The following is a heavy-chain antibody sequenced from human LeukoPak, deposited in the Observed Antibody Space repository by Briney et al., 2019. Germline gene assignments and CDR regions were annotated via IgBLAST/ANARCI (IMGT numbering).Heavy chain of an antibody. CDR2: MSYSGNT. CDR3: ARGDGCNWEYFFDY. CDR1: GGSISNYY. Sequence: LETLSLTCTVSGGSISNYYWSWIRQPPGKGLEWIGYMSYSGNTNYNPSLKSRVTISLDTSKNQFSLKLTSVTAADTALYYCARGDGCNWEYFFDYWGQGTLVTVSS. J-gene: IGHJ4*02. D-gene: IGHD5-24*01. V-gene: IGHV4-59*01.